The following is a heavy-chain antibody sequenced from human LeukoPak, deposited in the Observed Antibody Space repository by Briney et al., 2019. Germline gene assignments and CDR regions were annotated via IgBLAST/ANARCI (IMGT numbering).Heavy chain of an antibody. V-gene: IGHV4-4*02. CDR2: IYHSGST. Sequence: SETLSLTCAASGGPISSGNWWSWVRQPPGKGLEWIGQIYHSGSTNYNPSLKSRVTISVEKSKNQFSLNLTSVTAADTAVYYCARGLVAAATDYWGQGTLVTVSS. CDR3: ARGLVAAATDY. D-gene: IGHD2-2*01. CDR1: GGPISSGNW. J-gene: IGHJ4*02.